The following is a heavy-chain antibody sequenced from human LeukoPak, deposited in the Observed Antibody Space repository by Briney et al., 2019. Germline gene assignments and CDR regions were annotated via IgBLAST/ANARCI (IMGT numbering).Heavy chain of an antibody. V-gene: IGHV4-39*07. D-gene: IGHD1-20*01. CDR1: GGSISLSYYY. CDR2: VYYSGTT. J-gene: IGHJ3*02. CDR3: AREAYNWNVDAFDI. Sequence: SETLSLTCSVSGGSISLSYYYWGWIRQPPGKALEWIGSVYYSGTTSYNPSLKSRVTISVDMSKNHFSLRLSSVTAADTAMYYCAREAYNWNVDAFDIWGQGTMVTVSS.